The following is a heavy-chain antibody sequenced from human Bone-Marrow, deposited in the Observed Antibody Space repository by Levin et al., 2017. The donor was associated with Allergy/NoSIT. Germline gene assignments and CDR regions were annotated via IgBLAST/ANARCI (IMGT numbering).Heavy chain of an antibody. CDR3: TALYCSGGGCYFDY. J-gene: IGHJ4*02. CDR2: IKTKSDGLTT. V-gene: IGHV3-15*01. D-gene: IGHD2-15*01. CDR1: GIVFRNTW. Sequence: GGSLRLSCAASGIVFRNTWMNWVRQAPGKGLEWVGRIKTKSDGLTTDYAAPVKGRFTFSRDDSKNTLYLQMNSLKTEDTAVYYCTALYCSGGGCYFDYWGQGTLVTVSS.